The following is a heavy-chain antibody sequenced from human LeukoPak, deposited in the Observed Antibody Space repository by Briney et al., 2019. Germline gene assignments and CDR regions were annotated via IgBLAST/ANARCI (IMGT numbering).Heavy chain of an antibody. V-gene: IGHV4-59*01. J-gene: IGHJ4*02. CDR1: GGSISNSY. Sequence: SETLSLTCTFSGGSISNSYWSWIRQPPGKGLEWIGFFHDSESTNYNPSLKSRVSISLDTSKNQVSLWLSSVTAADTAVYYCARWDASGRPGIGFDFWGQGTLVTVSS. D-gene: IGHD1-26*01. CDR3: ARWDASGRPGIGFDF. CDR2: FHDSEST.